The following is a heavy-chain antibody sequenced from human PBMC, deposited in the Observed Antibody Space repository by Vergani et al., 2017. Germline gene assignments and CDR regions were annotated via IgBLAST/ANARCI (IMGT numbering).Heavy chain of an antibody. CDR1: GGTFSTYT. J-gene: IGHJ6*02. CDR2: IIPILGIA. CDR3: ARVLKEIRDGYSHGMDV. Sequence: QVQLVQSGAEVKKPGSSVKVSCKASGGTFSTYTISWVRQAPGQGLEWMGRIIPILGIANYAQKFQGRVTITADKSTSTAYMELSSLRSEDTAVYYCARVLKEIRDGYSHGMDVWGQGP. V-gene: IGHV1-69*02. D-gene: IGHD5-24*01.